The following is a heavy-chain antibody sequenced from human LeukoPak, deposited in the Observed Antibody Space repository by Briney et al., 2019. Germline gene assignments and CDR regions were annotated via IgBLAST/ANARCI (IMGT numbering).Heavy chain of an antibody. D-gene: IGHD1-26*01. CDR3: AREREDSETYLHGMDV. CDR1: GYTFTSYD. CDR2: MNPNSGTT. J-gene: IGHJ6*02. V-gene: IGHV1-8*01. Sequence: ASVKVSCKASGYTFTSYDISWVRQATGQGLEWMGWMNPNSGTTGYAQRFQGRVTVTRDSSTSTVYMELSSLRSEDTAVYYCAREREDSETYLHGMDVWGQGTTVTISS.